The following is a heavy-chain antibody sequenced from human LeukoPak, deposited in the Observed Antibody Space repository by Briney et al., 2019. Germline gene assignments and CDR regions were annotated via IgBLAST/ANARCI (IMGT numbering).Heavy chain of an antibody. CDR1: GYTFTSYY. V-gene: IGHV1-46*01. D-gene: IGHD3-22*01. J-gene: IGHJ5*02. Sequence: ASVKVSCKASGYTFTSYYMHWVRQAPGQGLEWMGIINPSGGSTSYAQKFQGRVTMTRDMSTSTVYMELSSLRSEDTAVYYCARDLRSYYYDSSGYIRFDPWGQGTLVTVSS. CDR3: ARDLRSYYYDSSGYIRFDP. CDR2: INPSGGST.